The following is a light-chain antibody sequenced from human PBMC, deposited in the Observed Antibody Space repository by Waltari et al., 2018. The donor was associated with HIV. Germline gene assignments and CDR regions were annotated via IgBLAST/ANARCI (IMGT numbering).Light chain of an antibody. CDR3: QQYNNLPLT. J-gene: IGKJ4*01. V-gene: IGKV1-33*01. CDR1: QDISHY. CDR2: DAF. Sequence: DIQLTQSPSSLSASVGDRVTITCQASQDISHYLNWYQQKQGKAPKLLIYDAFNLETGVPSRFSGGRSGTDFAFTIDSLQPEDIATYYCQQYNNLPLTFGGGTNVEIK.